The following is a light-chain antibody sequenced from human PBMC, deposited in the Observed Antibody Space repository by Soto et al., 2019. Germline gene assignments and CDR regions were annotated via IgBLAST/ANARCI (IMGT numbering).Light chain of an antibody. V-gene: IGLV2-14*01. J-gene: IGLJ1*01. CDR2: EVS. Sequence: QSALTQPASVSGSRGQSITISCTGTSSDVGGYNYVSWFQQHPGKAPKLMIYEVSNRPSGVSNRFSGSRSGNTASLTISGLQSEDEAEYYCNSYTNNNTFVFGTGTKLTVL. CDR3: NSYTNNNTFV. CDR1: SSDVGGYNY.